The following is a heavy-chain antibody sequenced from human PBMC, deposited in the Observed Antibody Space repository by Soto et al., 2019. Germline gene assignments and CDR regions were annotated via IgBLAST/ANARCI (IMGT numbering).Heavy chain of an antibody. J-gene: IGHJ4*02. CDR3: AREDGSGTFYRGHLDS. CDR1: GYTFTTYT. CDR2: INAGSGGT. D-gene: IGHD3-10*01. V-gene: IGHV1-3*01. Sequence: QVQLVQSGAEVRRPGASVKVFCEASGYTFTTYTLQWVRQVPGQSLEWMGWINAGSGGTLYSQKFQGRVTITRDTSASTAYMELSRLTSEDTAVYYCAREDGSGTFYRGHLDSWGRGTQVTVSS.